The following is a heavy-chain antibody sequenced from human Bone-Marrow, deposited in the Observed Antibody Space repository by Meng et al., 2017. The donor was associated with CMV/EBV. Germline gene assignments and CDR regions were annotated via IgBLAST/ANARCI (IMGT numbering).Heavy chain of an antibody. CDR2: IIPIFGTA. Sequence: SVKVSGKASGGTFSSYAISWVRQAPGQGLEWMGGIIPIFGTANYAQKFQGRVTITTDESTSTAYMELSSLRSEDTAVYYCARSLDYGYCSGGSCYYYGMDVWGQGTTVTVSS. D-gene: IGHD2-15*01. CDR1: GGTFSSYA. CDR3: ARSLDYGYCSGGSCYYYGMDV. V-gene: IGHV1-69*05. J-gene: IGHJ6*02.